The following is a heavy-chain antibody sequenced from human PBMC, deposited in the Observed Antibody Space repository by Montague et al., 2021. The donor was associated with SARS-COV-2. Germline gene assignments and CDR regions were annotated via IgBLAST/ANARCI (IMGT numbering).Heavy chain of an antibody. CDR1: GGSINSFY. CDR2: IYHSGTT. CDR3: ARPSMVSRNYYYYGIDV. V-gene: IGHV4-59*01. Sequence: SETLSLTCVVSGGSINSFYWSWIRQPPGKGLEWIGYIYHSGTTHYSSSLKSRVAISLDTSKNQFSLTLNSVTAADTAVYYCARPSMVSRNYYYYGIDVWGQGTTVTVSS. J-gene: IGHJ6*02. D-gene: IGHD2-21*01.